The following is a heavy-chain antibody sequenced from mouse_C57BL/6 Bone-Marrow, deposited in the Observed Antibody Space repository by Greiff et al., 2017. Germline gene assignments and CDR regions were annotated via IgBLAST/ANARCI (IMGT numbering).Heavy chain of an antibody. V-gene: IGHV1-26*01. CDR1: GYTFTDYY. J-gene: IGHJ2*01. CDR2: INPNNGGT. Sequence: EVQLQQSGPELVKPGASVKISCKASGYTFTDYYMNWVKQSHGKSLEWIGDINPNNGGTSYNQKFKGKATFTVDKSSSTAYMELRSLTSEDSAVYYCARGGVLGYWCQGTTLTVSS. CDR3: ARGGVLGY. D-gene: IGHD3-1*01.